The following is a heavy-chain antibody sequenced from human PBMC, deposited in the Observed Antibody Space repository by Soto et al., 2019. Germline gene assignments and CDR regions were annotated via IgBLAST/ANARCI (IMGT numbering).Heavy chain of an antibody. CDR2: ISGSGSTT. J-gene: IGHJ3*02. D-gene: IGHD3-10*01. CDR1: GFPFISYA. CDR3: AIDPLGDFLDPLEM. Sequence: EVQLLESGGGLVPPGWSLRLSCAASGFPFISYAMSWGRQAPGQGLAWFSAISGSGSTTYYADTVGGPFTISRDNSQITLYLEMNSLRVEATAVYFCAIDPLGDFLDPLEMWGQGTKVTVSS. V-gene: IGHV3-23*01.